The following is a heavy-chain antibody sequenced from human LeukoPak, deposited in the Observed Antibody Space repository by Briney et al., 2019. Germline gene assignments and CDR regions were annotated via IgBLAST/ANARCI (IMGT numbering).Heavy chain of an antibody. CDR1: GGSISSGDYY. CDR3: ASDAGFGESAA. Sequence: SETLSLTCTVSGGSISSGDYYWSWIRQPPGKGLEWIGYIYYSGSTYYNPSLKSRVTISVDTSKNQFSLKLGSVTAADTAVYYCASDAGFGESAAWGQGTLVTVSS. V-gene: IGHV4-30-4*01. D-gene: IGHD3-10*01. J-gene: IGHJ5*02. CDR2: IYYSGST.